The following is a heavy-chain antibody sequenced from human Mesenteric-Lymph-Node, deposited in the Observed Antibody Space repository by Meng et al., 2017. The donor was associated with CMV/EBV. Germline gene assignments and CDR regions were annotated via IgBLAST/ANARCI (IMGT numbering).Heavy chain of an antibody. CDR2: ISGNGDSA. J-gene: IGHJ3*01. Sequence: SGFTFSSYAMRRARQAPGKGLEGVSSISGNGDSANYADSVKGRFTISRDNSKNTLYLQIDSLRAEDTAVYYCARHSSSWYMGAFDVWGQGTMVTVSS. CDR3: ARHSSSWYMGAFDV. D-gene: IGHD6-13*01. V-gene: IGHV3-23*01. CDR1: GFTFSSYA.